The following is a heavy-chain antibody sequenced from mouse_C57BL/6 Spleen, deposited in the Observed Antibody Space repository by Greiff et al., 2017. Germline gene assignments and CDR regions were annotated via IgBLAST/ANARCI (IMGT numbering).Heavy chain of an antibody. Sequence: QVQLQQPGAELVMPGASVKLSCKASGYTFTSYWMHWVKQRPGQGLEWIGEIDPSGSYTNYNQKFKGKSTLTVDKSSSTAYMQLSSLTSEDSAVYSCARLGDPSPMDYWGQGTSVTVSS. CDR1: GYTFTSYW. J-gene: IGHJ4*01. CDR3: ARLGDPSPMDY. V-gene: IGHV1-69*01. CDR2: IDPSGSYT.